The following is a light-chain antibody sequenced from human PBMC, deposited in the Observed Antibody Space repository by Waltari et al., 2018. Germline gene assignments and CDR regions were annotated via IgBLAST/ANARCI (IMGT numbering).Light chain of an antibody. CDR2: GAS. V-gene: IGKV3-20*01. J-gene: IGKJ2*01. Sequence: EIVLKQSPGPLSLSPGERATLPSRASQSVSSSYLAWYQQKPGQAPRLLIYGASSRATGIPDRVSGSGSGTDFTLTISRLEPEDFAVYYCQQYGSSPTMYTFGQGTKLEIK. CDR1: QSVSSSY. CDR3: QQYGSSPTMYT.